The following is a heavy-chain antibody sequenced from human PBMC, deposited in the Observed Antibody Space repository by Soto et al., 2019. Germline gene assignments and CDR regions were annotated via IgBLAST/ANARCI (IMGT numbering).Heavy chain of an antibody. CDR2: VSDSGGST. Sequence: GGSLRLSCVASRSTFDNYVMSWVRQAPGKGLEWVSSVSDSGGSTYYADSVKGRFTISRDNSKNTLHLQMNSLRAEDTAVYYCTKGWLDYWGQGTLVTVSS. CDR3: TKGWLDY. J-gene: IGHJ4*02. V-gene: IGHV3-23*01. D-gene: IGHD2-15*01. CDR1: RSTFDNYV.